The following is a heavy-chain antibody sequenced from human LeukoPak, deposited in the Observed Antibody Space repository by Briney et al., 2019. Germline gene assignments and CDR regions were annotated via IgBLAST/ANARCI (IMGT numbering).Heavy chain of an antibody. V-gene: IGHV4-59*01. J-gene: IGHJ4*02. CDR3: AREQHGSGSYGFDY. CDR1: GGSISSYY. D-gene: IGHD3-10*01. CDR2: IYYSGST. Sequence: SETLSLTRTVSGGSISSYYWSWIRQPPGKGLEWIGYIYYSGSTNYNPSLKSRVTISVDTSKNQFSLKLSSVTAADTAVYYCAREQHGSGSYGFDYWGQGTLVTVSS.